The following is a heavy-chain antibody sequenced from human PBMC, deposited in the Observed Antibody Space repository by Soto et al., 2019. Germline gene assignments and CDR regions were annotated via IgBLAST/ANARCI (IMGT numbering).Heavy chain of an antibody. D-gene: IGHD2-15*01. J-gene: IGHJ4*02. CDR2: IWYDGSNK. Sequence: QVQLVESGGGVVQPGRSLRLSCAASGFTFSNYGMHWVRQAPGKGLEWVAVIWYDGSNKYYADSVKGRFTISRDNSENTRYLQMNSLRAEDTAVYYCARNLRGYCSGGSCYQGPCGYWGQGTLVTVSS. V-gene: IGHV3-33*01. CDR3: ARNLRGYCSGGSCYQGPCGY. CDR1: GFTFSNYG.